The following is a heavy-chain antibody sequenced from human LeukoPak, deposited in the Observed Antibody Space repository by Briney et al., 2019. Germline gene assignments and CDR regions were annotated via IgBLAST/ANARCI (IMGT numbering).Heavy chain of an antibody. CDR3: ARGLREGDY. V-gene: IGHV1-46*01. J-gene: IGHJ4*02. Sequence: ASVKVSCKPSGYTFTDHGIHWVRQAPGQGLEWMGTVNPSGGSKVYAQKFQGRVTMTKDTSTSTVYLEMSSLGSEDTAVYYCARGLREGDYWGQGTLVTVSS. CDR2: VNPSGGSK. CDR1: GYTFTDHG.